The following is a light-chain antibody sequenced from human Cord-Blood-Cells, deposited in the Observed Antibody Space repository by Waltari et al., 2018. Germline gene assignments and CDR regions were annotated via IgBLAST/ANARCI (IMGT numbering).Light chain of an antibody. V-gene: IGLV2-14*01. Sequence: QSALTQPASVSGSPGQSITIPCTGTSSDVGGYNYVSWYQQHPGNAPKLMIYDVSNRPSVVSNRFSGSKSGNTASLTISGLQAEDEADYYCSSYTSSSTYVFGTGTKVTVL. CDR1: SSDVGGYNY. CDR3: SSYTSSSTYV. CDR2: DVS. J-gene: IGLJ1*01.